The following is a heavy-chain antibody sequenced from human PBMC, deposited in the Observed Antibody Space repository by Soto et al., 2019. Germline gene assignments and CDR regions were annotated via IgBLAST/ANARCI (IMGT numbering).Heavy chain of an antibody. Sequence: QITLKGSGPTLVQPTQTLTLTCSFSGFSLMTAGLGVGWFRQPPGKALEWLALIYWDDDPRYSSSLKSRLTITKDTSKNQVVLTMTNMGPVDTATYYCSHGTHHFDYWGQGTLVTVSS. CDR1: GFSLMTAGLG. CDR2: IYWDDDP. CDR3: SHGTHHFDY. V-gene: IGHV2-5*02. J-gene: IGHJ4*02. D-gene: IGHD1-1*01.